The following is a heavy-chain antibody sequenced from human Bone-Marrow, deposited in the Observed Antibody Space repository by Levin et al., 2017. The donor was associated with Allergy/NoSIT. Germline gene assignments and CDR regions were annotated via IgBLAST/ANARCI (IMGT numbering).Heavy chain of an antibody. V-gene: IGHV4-59*01. J-gene: IGHJ4*02. CDR1: GGSITSYY. Sequence: SETLSLTCAVSGGSITSYYWNWIRQSPGKGLEWLGYISYGGSTNYNPSLKSRVTISVDTSKTQFSLRLRSVTVADTAVYYCARVSTSFDDWGQGTLVIVSS. D-gene: IGHD2-2*01. CDR2: ISYGGST. CDR3: ARVSTSFDD.